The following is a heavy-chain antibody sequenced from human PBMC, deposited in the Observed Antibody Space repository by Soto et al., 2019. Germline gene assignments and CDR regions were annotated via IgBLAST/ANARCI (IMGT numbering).Heavy chain of an antibody. CDR1: GFTFSSYA. D-gene: IGHD3-22*01. V-gene: IGHV3-30-3*01. J-gene: IGHJ4*02. Sequence: QVQLVESGGGVVQPGRSLRLSCAASGFTFSSYAMHWVRQAPGKGLEWVAVISYDGSNKYYADSVKGRFTISRDNSKNTLYLQMNSLRAEDTAVYYCARESRLYYYDSSGYAIFDYWGQGTLVTVSS. CDR3: ARESRLYYYDSSGYAIFDY. CDR2: ISYDGSNK.